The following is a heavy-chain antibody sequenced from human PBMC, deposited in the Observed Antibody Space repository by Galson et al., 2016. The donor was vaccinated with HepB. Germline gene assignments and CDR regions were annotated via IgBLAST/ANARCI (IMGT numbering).Heavy chain of an antibody. D-gene: IGHD3-10*01. CDR3: AKDVLVGSGYSGAFDF. J-gene: IGHJ3*01. CDR2: TGGSGTRT. Sequence: SLRLSCAASGFTFSSHAMSWVRRAPGKGLEWVSATGGSGTRTFYTDSVKGRFTISRDNSKNTLYLQMNSLRAEDTAVYYCAKDVLVGSGYSGAFDFWGQGTMVTVSS. V-gene: IGHV3-23*01. CDR1: GFTFSSHA.